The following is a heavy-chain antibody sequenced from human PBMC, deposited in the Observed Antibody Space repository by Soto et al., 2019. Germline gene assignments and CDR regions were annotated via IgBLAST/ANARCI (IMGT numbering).Heavy chain of an antibody. CDR3: ASLVPAAYFDY. J-gene: IGHJ4*02. CDR2: IYHNGLT. V-gene: IGHV4-4*02. D-gene: IGHD2-2*01. Sequence: QVQLQESGPGLVKPSGTLSLTCGVSGGSISTSNWWTWVRQPPGKGLEWIGEIYHNGLTNYSPSLKSRGTLSVDKSKNQFSLKLTSVTAADTAVYYCASLVPAAYFDYWGQGALVTVSS. CDR1: GGSISTSNW.